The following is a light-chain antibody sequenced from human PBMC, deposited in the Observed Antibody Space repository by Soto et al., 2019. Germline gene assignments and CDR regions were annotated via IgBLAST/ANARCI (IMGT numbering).Light chain of an antibody. CDR2: DNI. CDR1: SSNIGSNY. CDR3: GTWDTDLRAAHDA. V-gene: IGLV1-51*01. J-gene: IGLJ1*01. Sequence: QSVLTQPPSVSAAPGQKVTISCSGSSSNIGSNYVAWYQHVPGTAPTLLIYDNINRYPGIPDRFSGSKSGTSATLDITGLQTGDEADYYCGTWDTDLRAAHDAFGTGTKVTVL.